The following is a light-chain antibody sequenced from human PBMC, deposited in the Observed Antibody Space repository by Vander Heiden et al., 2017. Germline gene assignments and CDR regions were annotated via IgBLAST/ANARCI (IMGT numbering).Light chain of an antibody. V-gene: IGLV2-8*01. CDR1: SSDVGGYNY. J-gene: IGLJ3*02. CDR2: EVS. Sequence: QSALTQPPSAAGSPGQSVTISCTGTSSDVGGYNYVSWYQQHPGKAPKLMIYEVSKRPSGVPDRFSGSKSGNTASLTVSGRQDEDEADYYCSSYAGSNNRVFGGGTKLTVL. CDR3: SSYAGSNNRV.